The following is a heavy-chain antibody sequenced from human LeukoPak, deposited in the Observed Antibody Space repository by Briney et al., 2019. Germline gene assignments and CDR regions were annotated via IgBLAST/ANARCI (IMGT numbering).Heavy chain of an antibody. CDR2: IGVGGGYI. CDR1: GFTFSSYA. D-gene: IGHD1-26*01. Sequence: TGGSLRLSCTTSGFTFSSYAMSWVRQAPGKGLEWVSAIGVGGGYIYYADSVKGRFTISRDNYKNALYLQMNSPRADDTAVYYCASHSGSYSNWFDPWGQGTLVTVSS. CDR3: ASHSGSYSNWFDP. V-gene: IGHV3-23*01. J-gene: IGHJ5*02.